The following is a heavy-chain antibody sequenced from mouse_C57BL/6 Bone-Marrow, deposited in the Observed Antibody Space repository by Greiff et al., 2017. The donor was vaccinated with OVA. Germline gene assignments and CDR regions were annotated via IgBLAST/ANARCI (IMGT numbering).Heavy chain of an antibody. CDR1: GFSLTSYG. CDR2: IWSDGST. V-gene: IGHV2-6-1*01. CDR3: ARHDYYGSSYGDYAMDY. Sequence: VKLMESGPGLVAPSQSLSITCTVSGFSLTSYGVHWVRQPPGKGLEWLVVIWSDGSTTYNSALKSRLSISKDNSKSQVFLKMNSLQTDDTAMYYCARHDYYGSSYGDYAMDYWGQGTSVTVSS. J-gene: IGHJ4*01. D-gene: IGHD1-1*01.